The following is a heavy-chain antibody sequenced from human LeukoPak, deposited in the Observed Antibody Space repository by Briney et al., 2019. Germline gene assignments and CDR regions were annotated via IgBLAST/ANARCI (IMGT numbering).Heavy chain of an antibody. Sequence: SETLSLTCTVSGGSIRSSSYYWGWIRQPPRKGLEWIGSIYYSGSTYYNPSLKSRVTISVDTSKNQFSLKLSSVTAADTAVYYCARLSSWAKFDYWGQGTLVTVSS. CDR2: IYYSGST. D-gene: IGHD6-13*01. CDR1: GGSIRSSSYY. J-gene: IGHJ4*02. V-gene: IGHV4-39*01. CDR3: ARLSSWAKFDY.